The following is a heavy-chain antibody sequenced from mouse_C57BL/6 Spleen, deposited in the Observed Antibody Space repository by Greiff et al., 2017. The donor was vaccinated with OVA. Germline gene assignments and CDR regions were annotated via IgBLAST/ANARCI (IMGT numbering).Heavy chain of an antibody. CDR3: ARSYSNFDY. CDR1: GYAFSSSW. Sequence: VQLQESGPELVKPGASVKISCKASGYAFSSSWMNWVKQRPGKGLEWIGRIYPGDGDTNYNGKFKGKATLTADKSSSTAYMQLSSLTSEDSAVYFCARSYSNFDYWGQGTTLTVSS. CDR2: IYPGDGDT. V-gene: IGHV1-82*01. J-gene: IGHJ2*01. D-gene: IGHD2-5*01.